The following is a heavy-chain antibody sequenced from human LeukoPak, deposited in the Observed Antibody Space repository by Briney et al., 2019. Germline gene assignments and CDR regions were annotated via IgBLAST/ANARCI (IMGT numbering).Heavy chain of an antibody. D-gene: IGHD3-22*01. CDR2: IYGSGST. J-gene: IGHJ4*02. V-gene: IGHV4-4*07. CDR1: GGSIRSY. Sequence: SETLSLTCTVSGGSIRSYWSWIRQPAGKGLEWIGRIYGSGSTDYNPSLKSRVTMSIDTSKNPFSLNLISVTAADTAVYYCAKDYYYDSNHFDYWGQGTLVTVSS. CDR3: AKDYYYDSNHFDY.